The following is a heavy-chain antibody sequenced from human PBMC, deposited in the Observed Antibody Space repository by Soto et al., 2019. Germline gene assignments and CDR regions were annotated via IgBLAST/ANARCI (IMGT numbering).Heavy chain of an antibody. Sequence: RGSLRLSCAASGFTFSSYGMHWVRQAPGKGLEWVAVIWYDGSNKYYADSVKGRFTISRDNSKNTLYLQMNSLRAEDTAVYYCARDRLTERGGSCFDYWGQGTLVTVSS. V-gene: IGHV3-33*01. D-gene: IGHD2-15*01. CDR2: IWYDGSNK. CDR1: GFTFSSYG. CDR3: ARDRLTERGGSCFDY. J-gene: IGHJ4*02.